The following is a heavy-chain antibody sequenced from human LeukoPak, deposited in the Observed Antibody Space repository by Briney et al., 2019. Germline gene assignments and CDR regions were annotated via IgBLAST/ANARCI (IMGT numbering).Heavy chain of an antibody. V-gene: IGHV3-21*04. CDR2: ISSSSSYI. CDR3: AKGPLSLAFDI. Sequence: GGSLRLSCAASGFTFSSYSMNWVRQAPGKGLEWVSSISSSSSYIYYADSVKGRFTISRDNSKNTLYLQMNSLRAEDTAVYYCAKGPLSLAFDIWGQGTMVTVSS. J-gene: IGHJ3*02. CDR1: GFTFSSYS.